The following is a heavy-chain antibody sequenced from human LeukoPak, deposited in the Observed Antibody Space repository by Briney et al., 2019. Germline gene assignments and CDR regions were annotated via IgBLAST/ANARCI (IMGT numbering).Heavy chain of an antibody. D-gene: IGHD3-22*01. CDR3: ARLSSGSGYYPSIYYFES. Sequence: SETLSLTCTVSGGSISSYYWSWIRQPPGKGLECLGYIYYSGSAKYNPSLKSRVTISVDTSKDQISLKLTSVTAADSAIYYCARLSSGSGYYPSIYYFESWGQGTLVTVSS. J-gene: IGHJ4*02. CDR2: IYYSGSA. CDR1: GGSISSYY. V-gene: IGHV4-59*08.